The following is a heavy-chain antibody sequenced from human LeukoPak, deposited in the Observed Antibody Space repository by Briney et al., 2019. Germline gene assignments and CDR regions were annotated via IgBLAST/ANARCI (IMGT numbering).Heavy chain of an antibody. Sequence: SETLSLTCAVYGGSFSGYYWSWTRQHPGKGLEWIGEINHSGSTNYNPSLKSRVTISVDTSKNQFSLKLSSVTAADTAVYYCARAPGVVIISGSDGMDVWGQGTTVTVSS. CDR1: GGSFSGYY. CDR3: ARAPGVVIISGSDGMDV. J-gene: IGHJ6*02. CDR2: INHSGST. V-gene: IGHV4-34*01. D-gene: IGHD3-3*01.